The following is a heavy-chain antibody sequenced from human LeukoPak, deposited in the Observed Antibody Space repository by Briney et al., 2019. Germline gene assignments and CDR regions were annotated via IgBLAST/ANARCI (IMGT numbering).Heavy chain of an antibody. V-gene: IGHV1-8*01. CDR1: GYTFTNYD. Sequence: ASVTVSCKASGYTFTNYDVNWVRQAPGQGLEWMGWMNPNSGDTGYAQKFQGRVTMTRDTSISTAYMELSSLTSEDTAVYYCARGYSSSWSNWFDPWGQGTLVTVSS. D-gene: IGHD6-13*01. J-gene: IGHJ5*02. CDR3: ARGYSSSWSNWFDP. CDR2: MNPNSGDT.